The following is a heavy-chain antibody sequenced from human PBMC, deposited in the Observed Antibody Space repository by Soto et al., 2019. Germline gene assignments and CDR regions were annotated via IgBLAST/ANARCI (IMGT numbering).Heavy chain of an antibody. J-gene: IGHJ4*02. V-gene: IGHV2-5*02. Sequence: QITLKESGPTLVKPTQTLTLTCTFSGFSLSTSGVGVGWIRQPPGKALEWLALIFWDDDKRYSPSLKSRLTIXKXTXXKQVVLTMTNMDPVDTATYYCAHRDYGRYRRSFDYWGQGTLVTVSS. CDR3: AHRDYGRYRRSFDY. D-gene: IGHD3-16*01. CDR2: IFWDDDK. CDR1: GFSLSTSGVG.